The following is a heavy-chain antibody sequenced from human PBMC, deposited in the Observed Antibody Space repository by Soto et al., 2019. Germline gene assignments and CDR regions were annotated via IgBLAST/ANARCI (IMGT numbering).Heavy chain of an antibody. V-gene: IGHV4-31*03. CDR2: IYDSGAT. Sequence: PSETPSLTCSLSGDLVRIRGFSWNWSRQHPGKGLEWIGSIYDSGATYYRPSLKSRITMLIDTSKNQFSLRLTSVTAADTAVFFCARAAVGFDYCG. CDR3: ARAAVGFDY. CDR1: GDLVRIRGFS. J-gene: IGHJ5*01.